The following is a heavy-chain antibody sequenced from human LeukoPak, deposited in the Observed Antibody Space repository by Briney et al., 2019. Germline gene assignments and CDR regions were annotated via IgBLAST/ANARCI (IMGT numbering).Heavy chain of an antibody. V-gene: IGHV4-59*01. Sequence: SETLSLTCTVSGGSISPYYWSWIRQPPGKGLEWIGYVYYSGSTNYNPSLKSRVTISVDTSKSQFSLKLTSVTAADTAVYYCARGGGSGRGNWFDPWGQGSLVIVSS. J-gene: IGHJ5*02. D-gene: IGHD3-10*01. CDR3: ARGGGSGRGNWFDP. CDR1: GGSISPYY. CDR2: VYYSGST.